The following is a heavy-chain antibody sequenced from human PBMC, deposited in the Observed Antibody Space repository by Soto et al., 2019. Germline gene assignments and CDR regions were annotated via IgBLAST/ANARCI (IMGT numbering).Heavy chain of an antibody. CDR1: GFTFDDYA. CDR3: AKDSGRGGAGWKDGFDV. CDR2: ISWNSGSI. J-gene: IGHJ3*01. Sequence: GGSLRLSCAASGFTFDDYAMHWVRQAPGKGLEWVSGISWNSGSIGYADSVKGRFTISRDNAKNSLYLQMNRLRAEATAVYYCAKDSGRGGAGWKDGFDVLGQGAMVTVSS. V-gene: IGHV3-9*01. D-gene: IGHD6-19*01.